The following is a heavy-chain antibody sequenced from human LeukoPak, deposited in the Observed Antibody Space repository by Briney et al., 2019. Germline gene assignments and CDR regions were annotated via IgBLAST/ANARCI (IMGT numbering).Heavy chain of an antibody. J-gene: IGHJ3*01. D-gene: IGHD3-16*01. V-gene: IGHV3-33*08. Sequence: PGGSLRLSCAASGFTFRNYGMHWVRQAPGKGLEWVTVIWPDGNKKYYADSVEGRLTISRDNSKNTLYLQMHSLRGEDTAVYYCARDADGYDGLGGGLDVWGQGTMVTVSS. CDR2: IWPDGNKK. CDR1: GFTFRNYG. CDR3: ARDADGYDGLGGGLDV.